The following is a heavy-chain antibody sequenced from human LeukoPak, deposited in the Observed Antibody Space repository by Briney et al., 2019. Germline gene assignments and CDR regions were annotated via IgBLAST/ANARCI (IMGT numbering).Heavy chain of an antibody. J-gene: IGHJ4*02. CDR1: GFTFSNYA. D-gene: IGHD3-9*01. Sequence: GASLRLSCAASGFTFSNYAMSWARQAPGKGLEWVSAITGGGSGIYYADSMKSRFTISRDNSKNTLYLQINSLRAEDTAVYYCAKWGDYDVLTGYYVSDYWGQGTLVTVSS. CDR3: AKWGDYDVLTGYYVSDY. V-gene: IGHV3-23*01. CDR2: ITGGGSGI.